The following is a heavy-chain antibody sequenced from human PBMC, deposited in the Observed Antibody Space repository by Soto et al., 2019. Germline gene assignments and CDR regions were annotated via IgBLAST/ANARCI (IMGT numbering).Heavy chain of an antibody. CDR2: IYYSGST. Sequence: SQTLSLTCTVSGGSISSYYWSWIRQPPGKGLEWIGYIYYSGSTNYNPSLKSRVTISVDTSKNQFSLKLSSVTAADTAVYYCARVDPQVHYFDYWGQGTLVTVSS. CDR1: GGSISSYY. CDR3: ARVDPQVHYFDY. J-gene: IGHJ4*02. V-gene: IGHV4-59*01.